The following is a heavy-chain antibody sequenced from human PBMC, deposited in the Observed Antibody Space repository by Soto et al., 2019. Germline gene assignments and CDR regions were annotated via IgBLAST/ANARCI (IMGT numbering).Heavy chain of an antibody. Sequence: QVQLVQSGAEVKKPGSSVKVSCKASGGTFSDYGIVWVRQAPGQGLQWMGAIIPMLGAANSGQNFQGRITLTADKSTNTAFMELSSLRSGDTAVYYCARSGWSGAYDVWGQGTMVTVSS. CDR1: GGTFSDYG. D-gene: IGHD6-19*01. V-gene: IGHV1-69*06. J-gene: IGHJ3*01. CDR2: IIPMLGAA. CDR3: ARSGWSGAYDV.